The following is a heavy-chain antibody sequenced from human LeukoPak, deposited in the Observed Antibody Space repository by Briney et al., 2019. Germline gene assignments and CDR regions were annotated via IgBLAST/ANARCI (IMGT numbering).Heavy chain of an antibody. Sequence: GASVKVSCKASGYTFTSYGISWVRQAPGQGLEWMGWISAYNGNTNYAQKLQGRVTMTTDTSTSTAYMELRSLRSDDTAVYYCASSIGRGDSYGFRRAHEGLDYWGQGTLVTVSS. V-gene: IGHV1-18*01. CDR2: ISAYNGNT. D-gene: IGHD5-18*01. J-gene: IGHJ4*02. CDR1: GYTFTSYG. CDR3: ASSIGRGDSYGFRRAHEGLDY.